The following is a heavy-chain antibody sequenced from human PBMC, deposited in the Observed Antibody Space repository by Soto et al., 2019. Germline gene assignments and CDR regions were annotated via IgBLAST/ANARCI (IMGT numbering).Heavy chain of an antibody. D-gene: IGHD5-12*01. Sequence: ASVKVSCKASRYGFLNYPIHWLRRSPGQGLEWMGWINVLTGNTKFSQKFQGRVTLARDTSASTVSMELSSLRSEDTAMYFCARGSKVAIGKGVTGFFEYWGQGTLVTVSS. J-gene: IGHJ4*02. CDR1: RYGFLNYP. CDR2: INVLTGNT. V-gene: IGHV1-3*01. CDR3: ARGSKVAIGKGVTGFFEY.